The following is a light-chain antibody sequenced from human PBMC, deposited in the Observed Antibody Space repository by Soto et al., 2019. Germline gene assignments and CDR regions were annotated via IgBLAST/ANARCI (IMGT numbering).Light chain of an antibody. V-gene: IGKV1-39*01. CDR3: QQLHRSLGFT. CDR2: AAS. Sequence: DIQMPQSPSSLSASVGDRVTITCRASASIRNNLNWYQHKPGKAPKVLIYAASSLQRGVPSRFSGGPARSDFILPMTSLQAKDFATYDCQQLHRSLGFTFGTGTKVDL. CDR1: ASIRNN. J-gene: IGKJ3*01.